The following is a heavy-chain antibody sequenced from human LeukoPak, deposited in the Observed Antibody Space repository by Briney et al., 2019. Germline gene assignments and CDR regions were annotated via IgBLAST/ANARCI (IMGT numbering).Heavy chain of an antibody. CDR2: IYPGDSDT. D-gene: IGHD1/OR15-1a*01. Sequence: GESLKISCKGSGYSFTSYWIGWVRQMPVKGLEWMGIIYPGDSDTRYSPSFQGQVTISADKSINTAYLQWSSLKASDTGMYYCARRGERATIDFWGQGTLVTVSS. CDR1: GYSFTSYW. J-gene: IGHJ4*02. CDR3: ARRGERATIDF. V-gene: IGHV5-51*01.